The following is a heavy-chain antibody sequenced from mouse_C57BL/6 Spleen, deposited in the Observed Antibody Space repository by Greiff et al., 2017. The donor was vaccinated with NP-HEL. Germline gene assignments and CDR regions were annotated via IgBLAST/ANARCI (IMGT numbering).Heavy chain of an antibody. Sequence: VHVKQSGPELVKPGASVKISCKASGYSFTDYNMNWVKQSNGKSLEWIGVINPNYGTTSYNQKFKGKATLTVDQSSSTAYMQLNSLTSEDSAVYYCARAYYSNYSYYFDYWGQGTTLTVSS. J-gene: IGHJ2*01. D-gene: IGHD2-5*01. CDR1: GYSFTDYN. CDR3: ARAYYSNYSYYFDY. V-gene: IGHV1-39*01. CDR2: INPNYGTT.